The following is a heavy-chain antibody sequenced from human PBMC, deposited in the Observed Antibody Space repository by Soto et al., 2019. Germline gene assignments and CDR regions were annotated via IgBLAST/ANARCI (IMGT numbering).Heavy chain of an antibody. V-gene: IGHV4-30-4*01. J-gene: IGHJ4*02. CDR1: GGSISSGDYY. D-gene: IGHD4-17*01. CDR2: IYYSGST. CDR3: ASGLIYGDYAYFDY. Sequence: QVQLQESGPGLVKPSQTLSLTCTVSGGSISSGDYYWSWLRQPPGKVLEWIGYIYYSGSTYYNPSLKRRVTISVDTSKNQFSLKLSSVTAAYTAVYYCASGLIYGDYAYFDYWGQGTLVTVSS.